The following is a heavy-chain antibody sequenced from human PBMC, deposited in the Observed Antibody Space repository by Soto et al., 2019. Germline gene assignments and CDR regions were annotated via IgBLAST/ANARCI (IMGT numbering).Heavy chain of an antibody. CDR2: IYYSGST. V-gene: IGHV4-30-4*01. CDR3: AREEAYCGGDCYSMDAFDI. Sequence: QVQLQESGPGLVKPSQTLSLTCTVSGGSISSGDYYWSWIRQPPGKGLEWIGYIYYSGSTYYNPSLKSRVTISVDTSKNQFSLKLSSVTAADTAVYYCAREEAYCGGDCYSMDAFDIWGQGTMVTVSS. CDR1: GGSISSGDYY. J-gene: IGHJ3*02. D-gene: IGHD2-21*02.